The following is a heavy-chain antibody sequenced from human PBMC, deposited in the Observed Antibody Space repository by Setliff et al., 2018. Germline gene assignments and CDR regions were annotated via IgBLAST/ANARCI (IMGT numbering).Heavy chain of an antibody. J-gene: IGHJ4*02. CDR1: GDSIDSAF. CDR3: RLAHCNDTSCEEALDY. D-gene: IGHD2-2*01. V-gene: IGHV4-4*07. CDR2: RSTRGDT. Sequence: SETLSLTCTVSGDSIDSAFWNWIRQSPEKGLEWIGYRSTRGDTNSNPSLRSRLTMSLDTSRSQFSLNLNSVTAADTAVYYFRLAHCNDTSCEEALDYWSQGTLVTVSS.